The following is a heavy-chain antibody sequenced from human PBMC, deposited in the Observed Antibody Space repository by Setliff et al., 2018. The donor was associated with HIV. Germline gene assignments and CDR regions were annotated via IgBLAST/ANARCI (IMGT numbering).Heavy chain of an antibody. V-gene: IGHV4-4*08. J-gene: IGHJ4*02. D-gene: IGHD2-21*02. CDR2: INTSGST. CDR3: AGVEFYCGTACDWSSFDY. CDR1: GVTISTYY. Sequence: SESLSLTCTASGVTISTYYWSWIRQPPGKGLEWIGYINTSGSTNYNPYLRSGVSISADNNKNHFFLRLISVTAADTAVDYCAGVEFYCGTACDWSSFDYWGQGMLVTVSS.